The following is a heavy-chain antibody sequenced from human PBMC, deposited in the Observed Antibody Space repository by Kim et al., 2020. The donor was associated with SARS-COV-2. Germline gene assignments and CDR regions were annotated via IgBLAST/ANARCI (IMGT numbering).Heavy chain of an antibody. CDR3: AKDLVSSYSGSYYFDY. D-gene: IGHD1-26*01. CDR2: ISGSGGST. V-gene: IGHV3-23*01. Sequence: GGSLRLSCAASGFTFSSYAMSWVRQAPGKGLEWVSAISGSGGSTYYADSVKGRFTISRDNSKNTLYLQMNSLRAEDTAVYYCAKDLVSSYSGSYYFDYWGQGTLVTVSS. J-gene: IGHJ4*02. CDR1: GFTFSSYA.